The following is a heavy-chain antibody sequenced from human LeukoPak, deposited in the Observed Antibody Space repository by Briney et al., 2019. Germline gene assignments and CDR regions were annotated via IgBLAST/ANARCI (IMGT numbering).Heavy chain of an antibody. V-gene: IGHV4-30-2*02. D-gene: IGHD6-13*01. CDR1: GFSIGNADYY. Sequence: SQTLSLTCTVSGFSIGNADYYWTWLRQPQGMGLEWIVYIYPNGSTHYNPSFRSRVTISVDTSKIQFSLKLNSVTAEDTAVYYCARLPYSNHYFFDNWGQGSLVTVSS. J-gene: IGHJ4*02. CDR3: ARLPYSNHYFFDN. CDR2: IYPNGST.